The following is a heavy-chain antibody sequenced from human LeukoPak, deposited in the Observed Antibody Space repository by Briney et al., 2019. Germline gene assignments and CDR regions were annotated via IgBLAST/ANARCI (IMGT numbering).Heavy chain of an antibody. J-gene: IGHJ6*02. CDR2: IDPIDSYT. D-gene: IGHD1-26*01. V-gene: IGHV5-10-1*01. CDR1: GYSFTSYW. Sequence: KPGESLRMSCKGSGYSFTSYWISWVRQMPEKGLEWMGRIDPIDSYTNYRPSFQAHVTISADKSISTAYLQWSSLKASDTAMYYCAKQGGPGNAMDVWGQGTTVTVSS. CDR3: AKQGGPGNAMDV.